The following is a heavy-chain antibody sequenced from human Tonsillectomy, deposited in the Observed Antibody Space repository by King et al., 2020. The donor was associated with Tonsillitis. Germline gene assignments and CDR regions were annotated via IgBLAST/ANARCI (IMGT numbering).Heavy chain of an antibody. D-gene: IGHD3-22*01. Sequence: VQLVESGGGLLQPGTSLRLSCGASGFTFDDYAMHWVRQAPGKGLEWVSGISWNTGKIGYADSVKGRFTISRDNAKKSLYLQMNSLRVEDTALYYCAKVRLQSGYFAFDVWGQGTMVTVSS. J-gene: IGHJ3*01. CDR1: GFTFDDYA. V-gene: IGHV3-9*01. CDR2: ISWNTGKI. CDR3: AKVRLQSGYFAFDV.